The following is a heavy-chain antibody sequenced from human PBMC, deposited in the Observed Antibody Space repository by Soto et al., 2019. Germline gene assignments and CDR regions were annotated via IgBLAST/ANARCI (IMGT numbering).Heavy chain of an antibody. V-gene: IGHV3-23*01. D-gene: IGHD3-3*01. Sequence: PGGSLRLSCAASGFTFSSYAMSWVRQAPGKGLEWVSAISGSGVSTYYADSVKGRFTISRDNSKNTLYLQMNSLRAEDTAVYYCAKGTYYDFWSGHMNWFDPWGQGTMVTVST. CDR1: GFTFSSYA. CDR2: ISGSGVST. CDR3: AKGTYYDFWSGHMNWFDP. J-gene: IGHJ5*02.